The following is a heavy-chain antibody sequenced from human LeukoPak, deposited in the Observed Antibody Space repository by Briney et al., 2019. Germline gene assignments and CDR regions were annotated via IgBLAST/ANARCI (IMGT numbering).Heavy chain of an antibody. D-gene: IGHD3-10*01. CDR2: ISSSGSYI. CDR1: GFTFSSYC. J-gene: IGHJ1*01. CDR3: ARGPGSGSLLAEREYFQH. Sequence: PGGSLRLSCAASGFTFSSYCMNWVRQAPGKGLEWVSSISSSGSYIYYADSVKGRFTISRDNAKNSLYLQMNSLRAEDTAVYYCARGPGSGSLLAEREYFQHWGQGTLVTVSS. V-gene: IGHV3-21*01.